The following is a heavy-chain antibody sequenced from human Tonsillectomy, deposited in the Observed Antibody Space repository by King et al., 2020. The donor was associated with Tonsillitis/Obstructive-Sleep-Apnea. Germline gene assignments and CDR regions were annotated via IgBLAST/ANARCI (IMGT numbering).Heavy chain of an antibody. CDR3: ARGPVMASDPYYYSMDV. CDR2: IIPILDIS. J-gene: IGHJ6*03. V-gene: IGHV1-69*09. Sequence: AQLVQSGAEVKKPGSSVKVSCKASGGTFSSYAISWVRQAPGQGLEWMGRIIPILDISNYAQKFQGRVNITADKSTSTAYLDLTSLRSEDTAVYYCARGPVMASDPYYYSMDVWGKGTTVTVSS. D-gene: IGHD3-16*01. CDR1: GGTFSSYA.